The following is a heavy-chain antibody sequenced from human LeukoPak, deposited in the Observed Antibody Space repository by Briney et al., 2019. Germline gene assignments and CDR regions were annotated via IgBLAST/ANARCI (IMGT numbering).Heavy chain of an antibody. Sequence: PSETLSLTCTVSGGSISSGSYYWGWIRQPPGKGLEWIGSIYYSGSTYYNPSLKSRVTISVDTSKNQFSLKLSSVTAADTAVYYCARQFGTSYYYYGMDVWGQGTTVTVSS. J-gene: IGHJ6*02. CDR1: GGSISSGSYY. V-gene: IGHV4-39*01. CDR3: ARQFGTSYYYYGMDV. D-gene: IGHD2-2*01. CDR2: IYYSGST.